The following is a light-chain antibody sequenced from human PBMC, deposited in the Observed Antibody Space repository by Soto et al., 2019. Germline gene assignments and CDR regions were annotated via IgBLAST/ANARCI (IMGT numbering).Light chain of an antibody. CDR1: QSVSSGY. J-gene: IGKJ5*01. V-gene: IGKV3-20*01. CDR2: GAS. Sequence: EIVLTQSPGTLSLSLGERATLSCRASQSVSSGYVAWYQQKPGQAPRLLIYGASGRATGIPDRFSGSGSGTDFTLTISRLEPEDFAVYYCQQYGSSPPVTFGQGTRLEIK. CDR3: QQYGSSPPVT.